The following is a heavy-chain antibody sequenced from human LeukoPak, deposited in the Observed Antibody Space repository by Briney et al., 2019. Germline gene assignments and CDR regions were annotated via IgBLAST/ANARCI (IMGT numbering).Heavy chain of an antibody. CDR2: ISSSGSTI. CDR1: GFTFSSYE. Sequence: PGGSLRLSCAASGFTFSSYEMNWVRQAPGKGLEWVSYISSSGSTIYYADSVKGRFTISRDNAKNSLYLQMNSLRAEDTAVYYCARALFSSWYSGYYYYGMDVWGRGTTVTVSS. D-gene: IGHD6-13*01. V-gene: IGHV3-48*03. J-gene: IGHJ6*02. CDR3: ARALFSSWYSGYYYYGMDV.